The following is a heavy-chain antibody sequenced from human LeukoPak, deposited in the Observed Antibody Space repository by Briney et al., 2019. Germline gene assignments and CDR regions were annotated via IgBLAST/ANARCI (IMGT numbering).Heavy chain of an antibody. Sequence: SETLSLTCAVYGGSFSGYYWSWIRQPPGKGLEWIGEVNLQGGTNYNPSLLRRVAISVDTSANHVSLQMISVTAADTAVYYCAREGGSYRPLDYSGQGTLVTVSS. CDR2: VNLQGGT. D-gene: IGHD3-16*02. CDR3: AREGGSYRPLDY. V-gene: IGHV4-34*01. J-gene: IGHJ4*02. CDR1: GGSFSGYY.